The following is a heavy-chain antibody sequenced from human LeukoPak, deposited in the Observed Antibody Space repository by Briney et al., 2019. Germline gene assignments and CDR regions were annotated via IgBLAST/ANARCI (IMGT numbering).Heavy chain of an antibody. D-gene: IGHD1-26*01. Sequence: PSQTLSLTCTVSGGSISSGGYYWSWIRQPPGKGLEWIGYIYHSGSTYYNPSLKSRVTISVDRSKNQFSLKPSSVTAADTAVYYCARDSGIVGATTRAEYFQHWGQGTLVTVSS. CDR3: ARDSGIVGATTRAEYFQH. V-gene: IGHV4-30-2*01. CDR1: GGSISSGGYY. CDR2: IYHSGST. J-gene: IGHJ1*01.